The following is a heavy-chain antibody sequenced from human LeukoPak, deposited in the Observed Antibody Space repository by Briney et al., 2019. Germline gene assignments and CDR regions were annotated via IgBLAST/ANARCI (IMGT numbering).Heavy chain of an antibody. J-gene: IGHJ4*02. V-gene: IGHV3-23*01. CDR3: ARDRSIASDY. Sequence: GGSLRLSCTASGFTFSSYALSWVRQAPGKGLEWVSGISGSGSFTYYADSVKGLFTISRDNAKNTLYLQMNSLRAEDTAVYYCARDRSIASDYWGQGTLVTVSS. CDR2: ISGSGSFT. CDR1: GFTFSSYA. D-gene: IGHD6-6*01.